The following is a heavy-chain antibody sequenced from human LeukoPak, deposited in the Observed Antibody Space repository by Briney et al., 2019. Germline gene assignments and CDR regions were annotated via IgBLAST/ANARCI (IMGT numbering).Heavy chain of an antibody. CDR3: ARDQYDTWSRRGNFDS. CDR1: GITFRSYG. V-gene: IGHV3-33*01. Sequence: GGSLRLSCAASGITFRSYGMHWVRQAPGKGLEWVAFIWYDGSNKYYADSVKGRFTISRDNSRNTLFLQMNSLRAEDTAVFYCARDQYDTWSRRGNFDSWGQGTLVIVSS. CDR2: IWYDGSNK. D-gene: IGHD3-3*01. J-gene: IGHJ4*02.